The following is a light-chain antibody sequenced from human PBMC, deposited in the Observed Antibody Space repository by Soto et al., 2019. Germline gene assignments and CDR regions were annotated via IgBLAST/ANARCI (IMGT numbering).Light chain of an antibody. CDR3: QHYNSYSEA. CDR1: QTISCW. Sequence: DIQMTQSPSTLSGSVGDRVTITCRASQTISCWLAWYQQKPGKAPKLLIYKVSTLKSGVPSRFSGSGSGTEFTLTISSLQPDDFATYYCQHYNSYSEAFGQGTKVELK. J-gene: IGKJ1*01. CDR2: KVS. V-gene: IGKV1-5*03.